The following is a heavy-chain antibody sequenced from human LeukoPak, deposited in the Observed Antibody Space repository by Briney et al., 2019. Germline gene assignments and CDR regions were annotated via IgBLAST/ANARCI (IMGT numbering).Heavy chain of an antibody. V-gene: IGHV3-23*01. J-gene: IGHJ4*02. CDR3: AKENYYDSSGYLDY. Sequence: GGSLRLSCAASGFTFSSYAMSWVRQAPGKGLGWVSAISGSGGSTYYADSVKGRLTISRDNSKNTLYLQMNSLRAEDTAVYYCAKENYYDSSGYLDYWGQGTLVTVSS. D-gene: IGHD3-22*01. CDR2: ISGSGGST. CDR1: GFTFSSYA.